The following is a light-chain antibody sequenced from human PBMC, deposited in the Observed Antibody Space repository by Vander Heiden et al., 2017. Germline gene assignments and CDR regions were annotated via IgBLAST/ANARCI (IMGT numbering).Light chain of an antibody. V-gene: IGKV1-39*01. Sequence: DIQMTQSPSPLFASVGARVTITCRASQSITNYLNWYQQKPGKAPRLLIHAASSLQGGVPSRFSGSGSRTDFTLTISSLQPEDSATYFCQQSHSTPLTFGGGTKVEIK. J-gene: IGKJ4*01. CDR3: QQSHSTPLT. CDR1: QSITNY. CDR2: AAS.